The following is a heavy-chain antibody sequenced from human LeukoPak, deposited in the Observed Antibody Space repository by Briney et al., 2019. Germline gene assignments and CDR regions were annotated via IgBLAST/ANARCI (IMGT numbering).Heavy chain of an antibody. Sequence: GGSLRLSCAASGFTVSSNYMSWVRQAPGKGLEWVSVIYSGGSTYYADSVKGRFTISRDNSKNTLYLQMNSLRAEDTAVYYCAREGNYYDSSEDAFGIWGQGTMVTVSS. D-gene: IGHD3-22*01. CDR1: GFTVSSNY. V-gene: IGHV3-53*01. CDR3: AREGNYYDSSEDAFGI. CDR2: IYSGGST. J-gene: IGHJ3*02.